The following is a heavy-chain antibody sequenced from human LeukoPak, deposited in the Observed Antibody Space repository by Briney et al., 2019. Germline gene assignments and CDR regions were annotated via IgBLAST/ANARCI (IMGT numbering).Heavy chain of an antibody. CDR1: GYIFTNFY. CDR3: ATDAQSGAQGISDY. V-gene: IGHV1-46*01. Sequence: GALVKPSGKASGYIFTNFYIHLVRQAAGHGVEWMGLIHPSDGDTKNEQKLQDRVTMARDTSTITVYMELSSLRFEDTAVYYCATDAQSGAQGISDYWGQGTLVTVSS. D-gene: IGHD3-10*01. J-gene: IGHJ4*02. CDR2: IHPSDGDT.